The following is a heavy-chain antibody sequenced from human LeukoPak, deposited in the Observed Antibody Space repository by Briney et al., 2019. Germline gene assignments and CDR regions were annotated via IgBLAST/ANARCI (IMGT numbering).Heavy chain of an antibody. D-gene: IGHD3-10*01. V-gene: IGHV3-23*01. J-gene: IGHJ4*02. CDR3: AREGADLYGSGSYLFNPPWLGY. CDR2: ISGSGGST. CDR1: GFTFSSYA. Sequence: GGSLRLSCAASGFTFSSYAMSWVRQAPGKGLEWVSAISGSGGSTYYADSMKGRFTISRDNSKNTLYLQMNSLRAEDTAVYYCAREGADLYGSGSYLFNPPWLGYWGQGTLVTVSS.